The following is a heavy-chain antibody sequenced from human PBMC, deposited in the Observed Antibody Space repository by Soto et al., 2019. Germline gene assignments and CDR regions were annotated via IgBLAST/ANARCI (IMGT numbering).Heavy chain of an antibody. J-gene: IGHJ5*02. CDR2: INTNSGGT. CDR1: GYSFTAYY. V-gene: IGHV1-2*02. CDR3: AREAYFDFWSSMRWFDP. D-gene: IGHD3-3*01. Sequence: GASVKVSCKASGYSFTAYYIHWVRQAPGQGLEWMGWINTNSGGTNSAQKFQGRLTMTRDTSVSTVYLQLSGLRSDDTAVYYCAREAYFDFWSSMRWFDPWGQGTLVTVSS.